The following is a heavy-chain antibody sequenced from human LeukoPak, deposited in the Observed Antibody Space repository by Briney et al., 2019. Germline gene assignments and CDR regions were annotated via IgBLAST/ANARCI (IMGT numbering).Heavy chain of an antibody. V-gene: IGHV4-38-2*02. J-gene: IGHJ5*02. CDR2: IYHSGST. CDR1: GYSITSGSY. CDR3: ARRFDP. Sequence: SETLSLTCTVSGYSITSGSYWGRIRQPPGKGLEWIGEIYHSGSTNYNPSLKSRVTISVDKSKNQFSLKLTSVTAADTAVYYCARRFDPWGQGTLVTVSS.